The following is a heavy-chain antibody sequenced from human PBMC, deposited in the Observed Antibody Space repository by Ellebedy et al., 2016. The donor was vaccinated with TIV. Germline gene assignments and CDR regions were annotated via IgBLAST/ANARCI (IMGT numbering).Heavy chain of an antibody. J-gene: IGHJ4*02. Sequence: AASVKVSCKVSGYSLTESSIHWVRQAPGIGLEWMGGFDPEDGQTIYAQKFLGRVSMTQDTSTDTAYMELRSLKSEDTAVYYCARDRPYDSGDYHMFDYWGQGTLVTVSS. CDR1: GYSLTESS. CDR3: ARDRPYDSGDYHMFDY. CDR2: FDPEDGQT. V-gene: IGHV1-24*01. D-gene: IGHD3-10*01.